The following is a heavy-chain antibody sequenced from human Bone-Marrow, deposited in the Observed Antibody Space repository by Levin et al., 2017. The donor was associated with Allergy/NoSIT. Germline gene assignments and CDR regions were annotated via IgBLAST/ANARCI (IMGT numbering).Heavy chain of an antibody. J-gene: IGHJ4*02. V-gene: IGHV4-30-4*01. D-gene: IGHD3-3*01. Sequence: SQTLSLTCTVSGGSINRGDYYWSWIRQTPGKGLEWIGYIYHSGVTFHNPSLKSRLTISVDTAKNQFSLRLSSVTAADTAVYFCARVRGIFGVVVTYYFDSWGQGTLVTVSS. CDR2: IYHSGVT. CDR3: ARVRGIFGVVVTYYFDS. CDR1: GGSINRGDYY.